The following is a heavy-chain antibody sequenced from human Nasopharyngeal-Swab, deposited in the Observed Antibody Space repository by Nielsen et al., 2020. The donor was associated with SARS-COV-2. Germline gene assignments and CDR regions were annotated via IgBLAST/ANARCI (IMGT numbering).Heavy chain of an antibody. V-gene: IGHV3-15*01. CDR2: IKSKTDGGTT. Sequence: GESLKISCAASGFTFSSAWMSWVRQAPGKGLEWVGRIKSKTDGGTTDYAAPVTGRFTISRDDSKNTLYLQMNSLKTEDTAVYYCIYMQKSYYYYMDVWGKGTTVTVSS. J-gene: IGHJ6*03. D-gene: IGHD2-2*02. CDR3: IYMQKSYYYYMDV. CDR1: GFTFSSAW.